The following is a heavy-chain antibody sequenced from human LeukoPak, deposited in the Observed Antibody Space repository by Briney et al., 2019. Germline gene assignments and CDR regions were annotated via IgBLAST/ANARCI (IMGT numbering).Heavy chain of an antibody. V-gene: IGHV1-2*02. CDR1: GYTFTGYY. CDR2: INPKTGGT. CDR3: ARATAENDH. Sequence: ASAKVSCKASGYTFTGYYMHWVRQAPGQGLEWMGWINPKTGGTSYAQKFQGRVTMTRDTSISTVSMELSRLTSDDTAVYYCARATAENDHWGQGTLVTVSS. J-gene: IGHJ4*02. D-gene: IGHD1-14*01.